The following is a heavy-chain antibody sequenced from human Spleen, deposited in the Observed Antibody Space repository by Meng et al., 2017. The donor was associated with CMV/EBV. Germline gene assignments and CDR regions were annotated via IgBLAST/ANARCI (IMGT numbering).Heavy chain of an antibody. CDR3: ARGRGVRGRDNFDC. J-gene: IGHJ4*02. Sequence: GGSLRLSCAASGSSFRDYSMSWIRQAPGKGLEWVSYISISGSTIYNADSVKGRFTISRDNAKNSLYLQMNSLRAEDPAVYYWARGRGVRGRDNFDCWGQGTLVTVSS. V-gene: IGHV3-11*01. D-gene: IGHD3-10*01. CDR1: GSSFRDYS. CDR2: ISISGSTI.